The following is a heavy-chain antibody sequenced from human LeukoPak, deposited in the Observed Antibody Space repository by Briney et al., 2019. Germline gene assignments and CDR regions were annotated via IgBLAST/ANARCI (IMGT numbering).Heavy chain of an antibody. CDR1: GFTFSSYA. Sequence: GGSLRLSCAASGFTFSSYAMSWVRQAPGKGLEWVSAISGSGGSTYYADSVKGRFTISRDNSKNTLYLQMNSLRAEDTAVYYCAKAYYYGSGSYSSPVDYWGQGTLVTVSS. D-gene: IGHD3-10*01. CDR2: ISGSGGST. J-gene: IGHJ4*02. V-gene: IGHV3-23*01. CDR3: AKAYYYGSGSYSSPVDY.